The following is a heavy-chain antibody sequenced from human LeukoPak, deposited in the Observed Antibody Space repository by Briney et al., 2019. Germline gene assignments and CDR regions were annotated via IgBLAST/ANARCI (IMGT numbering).Heavy chain of an antibody. J-gene: IGHJ6*03. Sequence: PSETLSLTCAVYGGSFSGYYWSWIRQPPGKGLEWIGEINHSGSTNYNPSLKSRVTISVDTSKNQFSLKLSSVTAADTAVYYCARPMQDFYYYMDVWGKGTTVTVSS. CDR1: GGSFSGYY. CDR3: ARPMQDFYYYMDV. V-gene: IGHV4-34*01. D-gene: IGHD2-15*01. CDR2: INHSGST.